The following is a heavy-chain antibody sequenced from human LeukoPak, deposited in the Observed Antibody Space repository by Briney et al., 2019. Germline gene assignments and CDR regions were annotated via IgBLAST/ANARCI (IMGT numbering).Heavy chain of an antibody. CDR1: DGSISSYY. D-gene: IGHD1-26*01. CDR2: IYYSAST. V-gene: IGHV4-59*08. J-gene: IGHJ4*02. Sequence: SETLSLTCTVSDGSISSYYWSWIRQPPGKGLEWIGYIYYSASTNYNPSLKSRVTISVDTSKNQFSLKLSSVTAADTAVYYCARRLSGSYFVAFDYWGQGTLVTVSS. CDR3: ARRLSGSYFVAFDY.